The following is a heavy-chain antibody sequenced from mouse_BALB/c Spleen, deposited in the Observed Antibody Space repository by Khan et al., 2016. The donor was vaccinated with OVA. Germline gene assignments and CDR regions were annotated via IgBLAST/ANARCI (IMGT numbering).Heavy chain of an antibody. J-gene: IGHJ2*01. D-gene: IGHD2-12*01. CDR3: TTAYYRYYFDY. Sequence: EVKLLESGAELGRPGSSVKLSCKTSGSTFTSYGIKWVKQRPGQGLEWIGYIYPGNGYTEYNEKFQGKAILTSDTSSSTAYMQLRSLTSEASAMYFCTTAYYRYYFDYWGQGTTLTVSS. V-gene: IGHV1S134*01. CDR1: GSTFTSYG. CDR2: IYPGNGYT.